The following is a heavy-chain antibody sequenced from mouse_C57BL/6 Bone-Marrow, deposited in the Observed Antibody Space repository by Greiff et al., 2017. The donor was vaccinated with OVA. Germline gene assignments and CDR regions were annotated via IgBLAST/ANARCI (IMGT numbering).Heavy chain of an antibody. CDR3: ARSVYGRPRRWYFDV. V-gene: IGHV1-55*01. J-gene: IGHJ1*03. CDR2: IYPGSGST. CDR1: GYTFTSYW. D-gene: IGHD1-1*01. Sequence: QVQLQQPGAELVKPGASVKMSCKASGYTFTSYWITWVKQRPGQGLEWIGDIYPGSGSTNYNEKFKSKATLTVDTSSSTAYMQLSSLTSEDSAVYDCARSVYGRPRRWYFDVWGTGTTVTVSS.